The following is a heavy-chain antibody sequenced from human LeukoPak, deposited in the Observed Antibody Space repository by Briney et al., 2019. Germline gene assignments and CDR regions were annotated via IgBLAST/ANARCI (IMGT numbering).Heavy chain of an antibody. V-gene: IGHV3-23*01. CDR2: ISGSGGST. CDR1: GFTFSSYA. Sequence: GGSLRLSCAASGFTFSSYAMSWVRQAPGKGLEWVSAISGSGGSTYYADSVKGRFIISRDSSKNTLSLQMNSLRAEDTAIYYCAKNLPGRPFDYWGQGALVTVSS. D-gene: IGHD1-14*01. J-gene: IGHJ4*02. CDR3: AKNLPGRPFDY.